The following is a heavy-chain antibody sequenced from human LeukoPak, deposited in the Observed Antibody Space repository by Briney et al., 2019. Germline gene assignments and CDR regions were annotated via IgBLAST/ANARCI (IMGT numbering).Heavy chain of an antibody. CDR1: GGSISSYY. CDR2: IYYSGST. CDR3: ARGRDDILTGSQYYYYMDV. J-gene: IGHJ6*03. Sequence: PSETLSLTCTVSGGSISSYYWSWIRQPPGKGLEWIGYIYYSGSTNYNPSLKSRVTISVDTSKNQFSLKLSSVTAADTAVYYCARGRDDILTGSQYYYYMDVWGKGTTVTVSS. V-gene: IGHV4-59*01. D-gene: IGHD3-9*01.